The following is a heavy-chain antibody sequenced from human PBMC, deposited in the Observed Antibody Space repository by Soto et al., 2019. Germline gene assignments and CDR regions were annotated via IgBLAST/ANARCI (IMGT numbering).Heavy chain of an antibody. CDR3: VQSRCGGDCLTFYSAHAYYGLDV. V-gene: IGHV2-5*02. Sequence: QITLKESGPTLVKPTQTLTLTCTFSGFALTSIGEGVGWIRQPPGKAREWLALVYWDDDKRYNPSLRSRLTIPKDPSQKQVVLTMTNMDPVDTATYYCVQSRCGGDCLTFYSAHAYYGLDVWGQGTTVTVSS. CDR2: VYWDDDK. D-gene: IGHD2-21*02. J-gene: IGHJ6*02. CDR1: GFALTSIGEG.